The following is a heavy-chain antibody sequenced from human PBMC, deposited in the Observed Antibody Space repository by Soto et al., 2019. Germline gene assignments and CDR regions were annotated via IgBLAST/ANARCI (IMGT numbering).Heavy chain of an antibody. CDR3: ARLYSSSWCDY. D-gene: IGHD6-13*01. Sequence: PSETLSLTCTVSGDSISSSDYYWGWIRQPPGKGLEWIGSISYSGSTYYNPSLKSRVTISVDTSKNQFSLNLSSVTAADTAVYYCARLYSSSWCDYWGQGTLVTVSS. J-gene: IGHJ4*02. V-gene: IGHV4-39*01. CDR1: GDSISSSDYY. CDR2: ISYSGST.